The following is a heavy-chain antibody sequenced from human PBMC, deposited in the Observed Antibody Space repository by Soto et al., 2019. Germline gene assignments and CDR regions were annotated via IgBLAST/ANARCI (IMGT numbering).Heavy chain of an antibody. V-gene: IGHV4-59*08. Sequence: SETLSLTCTVSGGAISDDYWSWIRQPPGKGLEWIGYSFYSGSTNSNPSLTSRVPISVDTSKTQFSLKLRPATAPATAVYYCARHQPPYKLLLGDPWRKETLVTASS. CDR1: GGAISDDY. CDR3: ARHQPPYKLLLGDP. D-gene: IGHD2-15*01. CDR2: SFYSGST. J-gene: IGHJ5*02.